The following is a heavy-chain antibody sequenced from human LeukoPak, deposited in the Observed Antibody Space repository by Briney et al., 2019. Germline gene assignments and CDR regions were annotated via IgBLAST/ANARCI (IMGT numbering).Heavy chain of an antibody. CDR3: ARVDVWGSSTSDYFDY. CDR1: GYSISSGYF. CDR2: IYHSGTT. Sequence: SETLSLTCTVSGYSISSGYFWGWIRPPPGKGLEWIGSIYHSGTTYYNPSLKSRVTISVDTSKNQFSLKLSSVTAADTAVYYCARVDVWGSSTSDYFDYWGQGTLVTVSS. V-gene: IGHV4-38-2*02. D-gene: IGHD3-16*01. J-gene: IGHJ4*02.